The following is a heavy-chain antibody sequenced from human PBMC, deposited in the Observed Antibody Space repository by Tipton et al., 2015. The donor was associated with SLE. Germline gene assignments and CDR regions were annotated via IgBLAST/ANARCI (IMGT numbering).Heavy chain of an antibody. V-gene: IGHV4-59*11. Sequence: TLSLTCTVSGGSIFSHYWSWIRQTPERGLEWIGYVFYTGETYYAPPLKNRVTISADTSRSQVSLNLRSVTAADTAVYYCARGPRADSTSHFDHWGPGTLVTVSS. CDR2: VFYTGET. D-gene: IGHD6-13*01. CDR1: GGSIFSHY. CDR3: ARGPRADSTSHFDH. J-gene: IGHJ4*02.